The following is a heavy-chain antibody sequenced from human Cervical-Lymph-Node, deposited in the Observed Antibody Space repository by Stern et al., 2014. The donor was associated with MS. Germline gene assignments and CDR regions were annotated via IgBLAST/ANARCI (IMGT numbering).Heavy chain of an antibody. Sequence: MQLVESGAEMKKPGSSVKVSCKASGGTFSNYAFNWVRQAPGQGLEWMGLIIPIYGTPNYAQKFQGRVTIIADESTVYMELTSLRSEDAAMYYCAIFHPPRWGQGTMVTVSS. CDR1: GGTFSNYA. CDR2: IIPIYGTP. CDR3: AIFHPPR. J-gene: IGHJ3*01. V-gene: IGHV1-69*01.